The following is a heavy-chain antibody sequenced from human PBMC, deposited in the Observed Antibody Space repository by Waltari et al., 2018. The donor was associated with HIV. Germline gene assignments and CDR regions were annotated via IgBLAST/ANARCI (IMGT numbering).Heavy chain of an antibody. V-gene: IGHV4-34*01. D-gene: IGHD4-17*01. CDR2: IKHNRGA. CDR3: ARGPRPSTVTAPGWYFDL. Sequence: QVPLQQWGSGLLKPSETLSRPCALYGGSFGGYYWRCIRQPPGTGLEWIGEIKHNRGANYNPSLKNGVIMSVDTSKNQFSLKLDSVTAADTALYYCARGPRPSTVTAPGWYFDLWGRGTLVIVSS. J-gene: IGHJ2*01. CDR1: GGSFGGYY.